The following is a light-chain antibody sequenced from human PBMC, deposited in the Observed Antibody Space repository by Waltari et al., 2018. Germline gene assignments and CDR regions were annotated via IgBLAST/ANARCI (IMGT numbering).Light chain of an antibody. V-gene: IGKV3-20*01. CDR3: QNHERLPAT. Sequence: EIMLTLSPRTLSLSPGERATLSCRARQSIGRYLVWYQQKPGQAPRLLMYEASRKATGIPDRFSGSGSGTDFSLTISRLEPEDFAVYYCQNHERLPATFGQGTKLEIK. CDR2: EAS. J-gene: IGKJ1*01. CDR1: QSIGRY.